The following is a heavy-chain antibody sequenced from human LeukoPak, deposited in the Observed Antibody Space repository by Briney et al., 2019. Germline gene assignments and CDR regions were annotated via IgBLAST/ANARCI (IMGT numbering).Heavy chain of an antibody. D-gene: IGHD3-22*01. CDR2: ISGSGGNT. J-gene: IGHJ4*02. CDR3: AKGGVLADSSGYFHLFDY. V-gene: IGHV3-23*01. Sequence: GGSLRLSCAASGLTFSSYAMSWVRQAPGKGLEWVSVISGSGGNTYYADSMKGRFTISRDNSKNTLYLQMNSLRAEDTALYYCAKGGVLADSSGYFHLFDYWGQGTLVTVSS. CDR1: GLTFSSYA.